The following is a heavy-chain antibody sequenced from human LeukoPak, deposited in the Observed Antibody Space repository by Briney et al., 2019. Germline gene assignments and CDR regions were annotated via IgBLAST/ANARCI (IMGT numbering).Heavy chain of an antibody. CDR1: GGTFSSYA. CDR3: AGYYYDSPGAFDI. D-gene: IGHD3-22*01. Sequence: SVKVSCKASGGTFSSYAISWVRQAPGQGLEWMGGIIPIFGTANYAQKFQGRVTITADESTSTAYMELSSLRSEDTAVYYCAGYYYDSPGAFDIWGRGTMVTVSS. V-gene: IGHV1-69*13. J-gene: IGHJ3*02. CDR2: IIPIFGTA.